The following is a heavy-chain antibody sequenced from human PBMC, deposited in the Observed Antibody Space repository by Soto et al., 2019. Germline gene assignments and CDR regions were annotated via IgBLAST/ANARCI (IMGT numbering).Heavy chain of an antibody. CDR1: VGSISSYY. D-gene: IGHD3-22*01. CDR3: ARGPPLYDSSGYYYES. J-gene: IGHJ4*02. V-gene: IGHV4-59*01. CDR2: IYYSGST. Sequence: WETLSLTCTFSVGSISSYYWSCIRQPPGKGLEWIGYIYYSGSTNYNPSLKSRVTISVDTYKNQFSLKLRSVTAADTAVYYCARGPPLYDSSGYYYESWGQGTPVSVS.